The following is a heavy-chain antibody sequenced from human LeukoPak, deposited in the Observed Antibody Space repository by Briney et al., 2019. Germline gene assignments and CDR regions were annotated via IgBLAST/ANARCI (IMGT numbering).Heavy chain of an antibody. Sequence: GGSLRLSCAASGFTFSPYWMHWVRQAPGKGLVWVSDMNSDGSHTHYADSVKGRFTISTDNAKNTLHLHMNSLRAEDTAVYYCARDRGSPDAFDIWGQGTMVTVSS. J-gene: IGHJ3*02. CDR1: GFTFSPYW. V-gene: IGHV3-74*01. D-gene: IGHD1-26*01. CDR3: ARDRGSPDAFDI. CDR2: MNSDGSHT.